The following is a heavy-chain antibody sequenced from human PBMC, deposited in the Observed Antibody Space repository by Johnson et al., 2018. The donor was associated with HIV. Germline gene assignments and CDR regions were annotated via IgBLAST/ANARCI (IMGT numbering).Heavy chain of an antibody. D-gene: IGHD3-22*01. CDR1: GFTFRSYI. J-gene: IGHJ3*02. CDR2: ISYDGSNQ. V-gene: IGHV3-30*18. Sequence: VQLVESGGGVVQPGRSLRLSCAASGFTFRSYIMHWVRQAPGEGLEWVALISYDGSNQYYAESVKGRFTISRDNSKNTLYLQRNSLRAEDTAVYYCAKDKVEEDYYDSSGYYRPHDAFDIWGQGTMVTVSS. CDR3: AKDKVEEDYYDSSGYYRPHDAFDI.